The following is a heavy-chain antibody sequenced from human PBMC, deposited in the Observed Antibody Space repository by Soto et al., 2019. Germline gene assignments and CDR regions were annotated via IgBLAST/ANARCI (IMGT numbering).Heavy chain of an antibody. CDR2: VTHSGTA. D-gene: IGHD6-19*01. J-gene: IGHJ4*02. CDR3: ARIHWAQSSLDY. CDR1: GGSIDSGAFS. V-gene: IGHV4-30-2*01. Sequence: KPSETLSLTCAVSGGSIDSGAFSLIWIRQPPGKGLEWIGYVTHSGTAYSIPSLNGRLTLSVDSSQTQFSLKLTSVTAADSAFYYCARIHWAQSSLDYWGRGILVTVSS.